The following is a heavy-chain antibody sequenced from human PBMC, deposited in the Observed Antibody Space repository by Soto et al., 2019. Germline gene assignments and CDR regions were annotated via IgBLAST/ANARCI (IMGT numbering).Heavy chain of an antibody. CDR2: TSYDGNNK. Sequence: QLQLVESGGGVVQPGTSLRLSCTASGFMFKSYVMHWVRQAPGKGLEWVALTSYDGNNKYYGDSVKGRFTVSRDNSKNTLHLQMDNLRPEDTALYYCARWGTTGGFDLWGQGTLVSVSS. CDR3: ARWGTTGGFDL. D-gene: IGHD3-16*01. V-gene: IGHV3-30*19. J-gene: IGHJ4*02. CDR1: GFMFKSYV.